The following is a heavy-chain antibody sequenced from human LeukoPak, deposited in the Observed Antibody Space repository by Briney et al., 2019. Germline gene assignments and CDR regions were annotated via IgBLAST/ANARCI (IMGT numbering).Heavy chain of an antibody. CDR1: GFTFSSYS. Sequence: GGSLRLSCAASGFTFSSYSMNWVRQAPGKGLEWVSFISSSSSYIYYADSVKGRFTISRDNAKNSLYLQMNSLRAEDTAVYYCASGSGTWSPDYWGQGTLVTVSS. CDR2: ISSSSSYI. D-gene: IGHD3-10*01. V-gene: IGHV3-21*01. CDR3: ASGSGTWSPDY. J-gene: IGHJ4*02.